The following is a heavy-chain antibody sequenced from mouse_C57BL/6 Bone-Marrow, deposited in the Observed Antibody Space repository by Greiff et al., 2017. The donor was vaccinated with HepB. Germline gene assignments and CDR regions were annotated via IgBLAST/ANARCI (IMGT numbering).Heavy chain of an antibody. D-gene: IGHD1-1*01. J-gene: IGHJ2*01. CDR3: ARGYYYGSSYHYFDY. Sequence: DVHLVESGPGLAKPSQTLSLTCSVTGYSITSDYWNWIRKFPGNKLEYMGYISYSGSTYYNPSLKSRISITRDTSKNQYYLQLNSVTTEDTATYYCARGYYYGSSYHYFDYWGQGTTLTVSS. V-gene: IGHV3-8*01. CDR1: GYSITSDY. CDR2: ISYSGST.